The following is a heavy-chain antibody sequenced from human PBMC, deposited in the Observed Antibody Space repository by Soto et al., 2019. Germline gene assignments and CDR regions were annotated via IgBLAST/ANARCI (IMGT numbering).Heavy chain of an antibody. CDR3: ARDRFLAAATGRLPGAFDI. Sequence: SETLSLTCTVSGGSISSGGYYWSWIRQHPGKGLEWIGYIYYSGSTYYNPSLKSRVTISVDTSKNQFSLKLSSVTAADTAVYYCARDRFLAAATGRLPGAFDIWGQGTMVTVSS. J-gene: IGHJ3*02. V-gene: IGHV4-31*03. CDR1: GGSISSGGYY. D-gene: IGHD6-13*01. CDR2: IYYSGST.